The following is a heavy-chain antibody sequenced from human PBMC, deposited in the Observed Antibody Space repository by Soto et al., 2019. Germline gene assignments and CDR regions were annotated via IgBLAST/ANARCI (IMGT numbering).Heavy chain of an antibody. Sequence: PGGSLRLSCAASGFTFSSYAMHWVRQAPGKGLEWVAVISYDGSNKCYADSVKGRFTISRDNSKNTLYLQMNSLRAEDTAVYYCARETITSMDVWGQGTTVTVSS. D-gene: IGHD5-12*01. CDR3: ARETITSMDV. CDR2: ISYDGSNK. V-gene: IGHV3-30-3*01. J-gene: IGHJ6*02. CDR1: GFTFSSYA.